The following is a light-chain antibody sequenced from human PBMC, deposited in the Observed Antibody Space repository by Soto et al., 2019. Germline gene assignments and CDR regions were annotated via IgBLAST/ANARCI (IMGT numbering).Light chain of an antibody. J-gene: IGLJ2*01. V-gene: IGLV2-11*01. CDR2: DVS. CDR1: SSDVGEYNY. CDR3: CSYAGTYTHVV. Sequence: QSVLTQPRSVSGSPGQSVTISCTGTSSDVGEYNYVSWYQQHPGKAPKLMIYDVSKRPSGVPDRFSGSKSGNTASLTISGLQAEDEADYYCCSYAGTYTHVVFGGGTKLTVL.